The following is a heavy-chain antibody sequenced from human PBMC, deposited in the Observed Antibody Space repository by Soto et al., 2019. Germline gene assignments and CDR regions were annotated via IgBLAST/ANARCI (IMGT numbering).Heavy chain of an antibody. CDR2: TRNKANSYTT. V-gene: IGHV3-72*01. D-gene: IGHD6-13*01. CDR1: GFTFSDHY. Sequence: EVQLVESGGGLVQPGGSLRLSCAASGFTFSDHYMDWVRQAPGKGLEWVGRTRNKANSYTTEYAASVKGRFTISRDDSKNSLYLQMNSLKTEDTAVYYCSGGSSWYWANWGQGTLVTVSS. CDR3: SGGSSWYWAN. J-gene: IGHJ4*02.